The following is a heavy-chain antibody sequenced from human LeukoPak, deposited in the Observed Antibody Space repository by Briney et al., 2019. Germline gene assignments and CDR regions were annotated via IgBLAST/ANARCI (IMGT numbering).Heavy chain of an antibody. CDR3: GRGVSSGLLDY. CDR1: GFTFDDYA. Sequence: QTGGSLRLSCAASGFTFDDYAMHWVRQAPGKGLVWVSCISFDGSDATYADSVKGRFTISRDNAKNTLHLQMDSLTVEDTAVYYCGRGVSSGLLDYWGQGTLVTVSS. D-gene: IGHD3-22*01. V-gene: IGHV3-74*01. J-gene: IGHJ4*02. CDR2: ISFDGSDA.